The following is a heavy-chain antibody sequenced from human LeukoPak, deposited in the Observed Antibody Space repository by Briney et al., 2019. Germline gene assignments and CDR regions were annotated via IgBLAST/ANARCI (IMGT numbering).Heavy chain of an antibody. CDR3: ARDQVGVGPTVDY. CDR1: GFTFSSYW. CDR2: INSDGSST. D-gene: IGHD1-26*01. J-gene: IGHJ4*02. Sequence: PGGSLRLSCAASGFTFSSYWMLWVRQAPGKGLVWVSRINSDGSSTTYADPVKGRFTISRDNAKKTLYLQMNSLRAEDTAVYYCARDQVGVGPTVDYWGQGTLVTVSS. V-gene: IGHV3-74*01.